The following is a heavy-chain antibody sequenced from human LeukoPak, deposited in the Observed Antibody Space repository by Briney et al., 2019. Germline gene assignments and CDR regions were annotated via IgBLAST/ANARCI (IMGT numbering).Heavy chain of an antibody. CDR2: INHSGST. CDR3: ARRGLIVVTTGAFDI. J-gene: IGHJ3*02. Sequence: SETLSLTCAVYGGSFSGYYWSWIRQPPGKGLEWIGEINHSGSTNYNPSLKSRVTISVDTSKNQFSLKLSSVTAADTAVYYCARRGLIVVTTGAFDIWGQGTMVTVSS. CDR1: GGSFSGYY. V-gene: IGHV4-34*01. D-gene: IGHD3-22*01.